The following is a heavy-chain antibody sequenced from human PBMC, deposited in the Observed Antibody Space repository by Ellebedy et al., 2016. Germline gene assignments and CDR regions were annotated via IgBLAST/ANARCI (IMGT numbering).Heavy chain of an antibody. D-gene: IGHD4-17*01. V-gene: IGHV4-59*08. CDR2: FAFSGST. J-gene: IGHJ4*02. Sequence: SETLSLTCIVSGGSISSYYWSWIRQPPGKGLEWIGYFAFSGSTNYNPSLKSRVTISVDTSKNQLSLKLSSVTAADTAVYFCARQHFGDYVDYWGQGILVTVSS. CDR1: GGSISSYY. CDR3: ARQHFGDYVDY.